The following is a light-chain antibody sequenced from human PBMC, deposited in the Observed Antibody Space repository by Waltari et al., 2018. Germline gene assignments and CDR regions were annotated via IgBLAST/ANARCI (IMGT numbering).Light chain of an antibody. CDR1: SSNIGAGYA. V-gene: IGLV1-40*01. Sequence: QSVLTQPPSVSGAPGQRVTISCTGSSSNIGAGYAVHWYQQLPGTAPKLLTYGNTNRPSGVPDRFSGSKSGTSASLAITGLQAEDEADYYCQSYDSSLSGYVVFGGGTKLTVL. J-gene: IGLJ2*01. CDR2: GNT. CDR3: QSYDSSLSGYVV.